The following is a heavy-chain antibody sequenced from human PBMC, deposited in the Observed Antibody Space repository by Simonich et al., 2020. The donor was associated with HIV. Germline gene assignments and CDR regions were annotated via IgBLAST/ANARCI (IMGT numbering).Heavy chain of an antibody. D-gene: IGHD2-15*01. CDR1: GGSFSGYY. V-gene: IGHV4-34*01. J-gene: IGHJ6*02. CDR2: IKHSGST. Sequence: QVQLQQWGAGLLKPSETLSLTCAVYGGSFSGYYWSWIRQPPGKGLEWNGEIKHSGSTNHNPSLKVRVTISVDTSKNQFSLKLSSVTAADTAVYYCARGGYCSGGSCYPLFSRYGMDVWGQGTTVTVSS. CDR3: ARGGYCSGGSCYPLFSRYGMDV.